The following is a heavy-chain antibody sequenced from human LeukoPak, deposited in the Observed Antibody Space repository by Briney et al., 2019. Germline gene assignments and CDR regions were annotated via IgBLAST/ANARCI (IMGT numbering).Heavy chain of an antibody. D-gene: IGHD3-16*02. J-gene: IGHJ6*03. Sequence: ASVKVSCKASGYTFTGYYMHWVRQAPGQGLEWMGWINPNSGGTNYAQKFQGRVTMTRDTSISTAYMELSRLRSDDTAVYYCARGGSDYDYVWGSYRPKGYYYMDVWGKGTMVTVSS. CDR2: INPNSGGT. CDR3: ARGGSDYDYVWGSYRPKGYYYMDV. CDR1: GYTFTGYY. V-gene: IGHV1-2*02.